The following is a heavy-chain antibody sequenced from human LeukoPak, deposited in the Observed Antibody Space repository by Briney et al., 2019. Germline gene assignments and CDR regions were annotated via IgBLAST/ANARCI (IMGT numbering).Heavy chain of an antibody. CDR2: ISAYNGNT. V-gene: IGHV1-18*01. CDR3: ARVPRGVGSNWFDP. Sequence: ASVKLSCKASGYTFTSYGISWVRQAPGQGLEWMGWISAYNGNTNYAQKLQGRVTMTTDTSTSTAYMELRSLRSDDTAVYYCARVPRGVGSNWFDPWGQGTLVTVSS. CDR1: GYTFTSYG. D-gene: IGHD3-10*01. J-gene: IGHJ5*02.